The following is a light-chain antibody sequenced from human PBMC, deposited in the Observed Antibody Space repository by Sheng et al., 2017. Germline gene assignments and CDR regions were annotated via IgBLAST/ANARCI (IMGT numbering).Light chain of an antibody. J-gene: IGKJ2*01. CDR1: QSVGSL. V-gene: IGKV3-20*01. CDR3: QQYGSSPPTYT. Sequence: EIVLTQSPATLSLSVGERVTLSCRASQSVGSLLAWYQQKPGQAPRLLIYGASSRATGIPDRFSGSGSGTDFTLTISRLEPEDFAVYYCQQYGSSPPTYTFGQGTKLEI. CDR2: GAS.